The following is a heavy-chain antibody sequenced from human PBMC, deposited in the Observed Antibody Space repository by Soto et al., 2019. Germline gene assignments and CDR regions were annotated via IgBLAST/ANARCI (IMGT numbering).Heavy chain of an antibody. CDR2: IYHSRST. J-gene: IGHJ3*01. CDR1: GGSITSNNW. Sequence: QVQLQESGPGLVKPSGTLSLTCAVSGGSITSNNWWSWVRQPPGKGLEWIGEIYHSRSTNYNPSLKSRVIMSVDKSKNQFSLKLYSVTAADTALYYCARAGDSALTGTFDVWGRGTMVTVSS. CDR3: ARAGDSALTGTFDV. D-gene: IGHD4-17*01. V-gene: IGHV4-4*02.